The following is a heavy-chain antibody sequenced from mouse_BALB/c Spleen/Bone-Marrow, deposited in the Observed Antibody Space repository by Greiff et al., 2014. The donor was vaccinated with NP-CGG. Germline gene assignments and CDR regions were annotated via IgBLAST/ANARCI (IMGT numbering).Heavy chain of an antibody. J-gene: IGHJ2*01. Sequence: VQLQQPGPELVKPGASVTISCKTSGYTFTDYTLHWVKQSHGKSLEWIGGVNPNIGGTSYNQKFKGKASLTVNKSSTTAYMELRSLTSEDSAVYYWARGRWYYWGQGTTLTVSS. CDR1: GYTFTDYT. D-gene: IGHD2-3*01. CDR2: VNPNIGGT. CDR3: ARGRWYY. V-gene: IGHV1-22*01.